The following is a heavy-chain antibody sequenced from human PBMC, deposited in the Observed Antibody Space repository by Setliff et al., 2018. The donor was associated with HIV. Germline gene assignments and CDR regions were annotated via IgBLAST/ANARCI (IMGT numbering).Heavy chain of an antibody. J-gene: IGHJ4*02. Sequence: SETLSLTCTVSGDFFSTDYYWGWIRQSPGKGLEWIGSIYYSGSTNYNPSLKSRVTISVDTSKNQFSLKLSSVTAADTAVYYCARGRLYGVVDYWGQGTLVTVSS. CDR1: GDFFSTDYY. V-gene: IGHV4-38-2*02. CDR2: IYYSGST. D-gene: IGHD3-10*01. CDR3: ARGRLYGVVDY.